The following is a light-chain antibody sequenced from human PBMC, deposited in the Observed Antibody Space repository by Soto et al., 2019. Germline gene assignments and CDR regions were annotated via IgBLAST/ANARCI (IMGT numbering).Light chain of an antibody. CDR3: QQYSSYSA. CDR2: KAS. V-gene: IGKV1-5*03. J-gene: IGKJ3*01. Sequence: DIQMTQSPSAQSASVGDSVTISCRASQSIGSWLAWYQQKPGKVPNLLLYKASNLQSGGPSRFSGSGSGTEFTLTIHTLQPDDAATCYRQQYSSYSAFGPGTKVEI. CDR1: QSIGSW.